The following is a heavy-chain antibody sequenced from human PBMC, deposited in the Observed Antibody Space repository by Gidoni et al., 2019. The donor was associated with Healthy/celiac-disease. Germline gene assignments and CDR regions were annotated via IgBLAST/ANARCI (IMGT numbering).Heavy chain of an antibody. CDR1: GFPFSGYA. D-gene: IGHD6-13*01. CDR3: AKVLSRGIAAAGEQGDY. Sequence: EVPLLESGGGLVQPGGSLRLSCAASGFPFSGYAMRWGRQAPGKGLEWVSVISGSGGSTYSADAVKGRFTISRDNSKNTLYLQMNSLRAEDTAVYYCAKVLSRGIAAAGEQGDYWGQGTLVTVSS. V-gene: IGHV3-23*01. J-gene: IGHJ4*02. CDR2: ISGSGGST.